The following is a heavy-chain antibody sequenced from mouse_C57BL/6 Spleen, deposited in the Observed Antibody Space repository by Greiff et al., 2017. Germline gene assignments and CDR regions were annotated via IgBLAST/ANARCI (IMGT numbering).Heavy chain of an antibody. CDR3: ARAGPYARDY. V-gene: IGHV1-64*01. CDR2: IHPNSGST. J-gene: IGHJ4*01. Sequence: QVQLQQPGAELVKPGASVKLSCKASGYTFTSYWMHWVKQRPGQGLEWIGMIHPNSGSTNYNEKFKSKATLTVDKSSSTAYMQLISLTSEDSAVYYCARAGPYARDYWGQGTSVTVSS. CDR1: GYTFTSYW.